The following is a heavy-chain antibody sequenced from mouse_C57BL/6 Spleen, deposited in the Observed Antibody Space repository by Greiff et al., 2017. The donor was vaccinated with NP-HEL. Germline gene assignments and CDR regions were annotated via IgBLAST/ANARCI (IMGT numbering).Heavy chain of an antibody. J-gene: IGHJ4*01. CDR3: ARNWGLLRDYAMDY. D-gene: IGHD2-3*01. CDR1: GFSLTSYA. V-gene: IGHV2-9-1*01. CDR2: IWTGGGT. Sequence: VQLQQSGPGLVAPSQSLSITCTVSGFSLTSYAISWVRQPPGKGLEWLGVIWTGGGTNYNSALKSRLSISKDNSKSQVFLKMNSLQTDDTARYYCARNWGLLRDYAMDYWGQGTSVTVSS.